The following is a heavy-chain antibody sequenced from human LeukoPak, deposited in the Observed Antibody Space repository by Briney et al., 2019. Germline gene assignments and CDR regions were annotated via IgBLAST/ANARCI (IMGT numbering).Heavy chain of an antibody. CDR3: AKYLCSTTGPRYRNFQL. CDR1: GFTFSTYV. D-gene: IGHD2/OR15-2a*01. Sequence: GGSLRLSCAASGFTFSTYVMSWVRQTPGKGLEWVSTIGPKSTSTDYVDSAKGRFTISRDNSKNTLYLQMNSLRAEDTAVYYCAKYLCSTTGPRYRNFQLWGQGTLVTVSS. CDR2: IGPKSTST. J-gene: IGHJ1*01. V-gene: IGHV3-23*01.